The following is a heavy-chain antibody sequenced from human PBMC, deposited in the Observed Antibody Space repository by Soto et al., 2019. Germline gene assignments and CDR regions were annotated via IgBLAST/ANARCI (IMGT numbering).Heavy chain of an antibody. Sequence: QVQLQESGPGLVKPSQTLSLTCTVSGGSISRGAYYWSWIRQPPGKGLAWIGYIDYSGSTYYNPSLRSRLTISVDTSQNQFSLKLSSVTAADTAVYYCARGGRTIFGRYFDYWGQGTLVTVSS. J-gene: IGHJ4*02. V-gene: IGHV4-30-4*01. CDR1: GGSISRGAYY. CDR2: IDYSGST. CDR3: ARGGRTIFGRYFDY. D-gene: IGHD3-3*01.